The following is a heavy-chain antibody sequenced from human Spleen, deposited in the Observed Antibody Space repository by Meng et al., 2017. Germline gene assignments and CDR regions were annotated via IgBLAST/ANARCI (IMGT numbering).Heavy chain of an antibody. V-gene: IGHV3-7*04. D-gene: IGHD3-16*02. J-gene: IGHJ3*02. Sequence: GESLKISCAGSGFTFSSYWMSWVRQAPGKGLEWVAKIEQDGSEEYYADSVKGRFTISRDNAKNSLYLQMSSLRAEDTAVYYCARGPIELDAFDIWGQGTLVTVSS. CDR1: GFTFSSYW. CDR3: ARGPIELDAFDI. CDR2: IEQDGSEE.